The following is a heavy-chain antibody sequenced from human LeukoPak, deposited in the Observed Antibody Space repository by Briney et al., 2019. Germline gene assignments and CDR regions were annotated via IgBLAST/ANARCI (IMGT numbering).Heavy chain of an antibody. CDR1: RFTFSSYA. CDR3: AKGPAYCSSTSCYLDY. D-gene: IGHD2-2*01. Sequence: GGSLRLSCAASRFTFSSYAMSWVRQAPGKGLEWVSAISVIGGSTYYADSVKGRFTISRDNSKNTLYLQMNSLRAEDTAVYYCAKGPAYCSSTSCYLDYWGQGTLVTVSS. V-gene: IGHV3-23*01. CDR2: ISVIGGST. J-gene: IGHJ4*02.